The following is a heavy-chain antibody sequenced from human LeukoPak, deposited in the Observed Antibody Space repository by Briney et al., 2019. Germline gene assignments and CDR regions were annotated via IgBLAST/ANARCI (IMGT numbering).Heavy chain of an antibody. CDR2: ITGRSSFM. CDR1: GFSFSSYT. V-gene: IGHV3-21*06. CDR3: AGVDSGGQWLDGT. Sequence: PGGSLRLSCAVAGFSFSSYTMNWVRQAPGKGLEWVSSITGRSSFMYYADSVKGRFTISRDNAKNSLYLQMNSLRAEDTAIYFCAGVDSGGQWLDGTWGQGTLVTVSS. D-gene: IGHD6-19*01. J-gene: IGHJ4*02.